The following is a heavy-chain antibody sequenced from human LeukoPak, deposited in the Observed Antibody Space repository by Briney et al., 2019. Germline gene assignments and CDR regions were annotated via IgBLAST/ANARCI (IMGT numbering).Heavy chain of an antibody. CDR2: ISDRGDNT. Sequence: GGSLRLSCAASGFTFSSYAMTWVRQAPGKELEWVSTISDRGDNTHHADSVKGRFTISRDNSKNTLYLQMNSLRAEDTAVYYCARGAVLLWFGELSDDAFDIWGQGTMVTVSS. CDR1: GFTFSSYA. V-gene: IGHV3-23*01. J-gene: IGHJ3*02. D-gene: IGHD3-10*01. CDR3: ARGAVLLWFGELSDDAFDI.